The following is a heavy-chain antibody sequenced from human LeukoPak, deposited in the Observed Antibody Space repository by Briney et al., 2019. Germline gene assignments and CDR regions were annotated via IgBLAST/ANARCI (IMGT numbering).Heavy chain of an antibody. D-gene: IGHD4-17*01. J-gene: IGHJ1*01. Sequence: ASVKVSCKASGYTFSDHNIHWVQQAPGKGLEWMGRVDPEDGEVIYAGKFQGRVTMTADTSIDTAYMEVASLRFEDTAIYYCAAGTDYGKYWGQGTLVTVSS. CDR3: AAGTDYGKY. V-gene: IGHV1-69-2*01. CDR2: VDPEDGEV. CDR1: GYTFSDHN.